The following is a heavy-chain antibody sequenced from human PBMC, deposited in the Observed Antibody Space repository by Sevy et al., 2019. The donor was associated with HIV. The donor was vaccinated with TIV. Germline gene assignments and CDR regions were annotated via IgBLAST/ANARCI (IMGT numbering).Heavy chain of an antibody. CDR1: GYTFTSYY. D-gene: IGHD2-15*01. CDR3: ARGSGGRSGWFDP. CDR2: VNPSGGST. Sequence: ASVKVSCKASGYTFTSYYMYWVRQAPGQGLEWMGIVNPSGGSTSYAQKFQGRVTMTRDTSTSTVYMELSRLGSEDTAVYYCARGSGGRSGWFDPWGQGTLVTVSS. J-gene: IGHJ5*02. V-gene: IGHV1-46*01.